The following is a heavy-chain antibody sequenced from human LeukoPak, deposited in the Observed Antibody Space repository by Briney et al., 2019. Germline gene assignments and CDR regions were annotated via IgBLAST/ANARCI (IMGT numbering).Heavy chain of an antibody. D-gene: IGHD7-27*01. Sequence: EASVKVSCKVSGYTLTELSMHWVRQAPGKGLEWMGGFDPEDGETIYAQKIQGRVTMTRDTSISTAYMELSRLRSDDTAVYYCARGRLGPNWAHLDYWGQGTLVTVSS. J-gene: IGHJ4*02. CDR3: ARGRLGPNWAHLDY. V-gene: IGHV1-24*01. CDR2: FDPEDGET. CDR1: GYTLTELS.